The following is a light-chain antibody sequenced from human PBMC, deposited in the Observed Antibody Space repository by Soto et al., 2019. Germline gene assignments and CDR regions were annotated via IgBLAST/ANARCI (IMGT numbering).Light chain of an antibody. V-gene: IGKV3-15*01. J-gene: IGKJ2*02. Sequence: EIVMTQSPAXLSXAPGGRATLSCRASQSISSNIAWYQQKPGQAPRLLIYGASSRATGIPARFSGSGSGTEFTLTITSLEPEDFAVYYCQQRGKWPSTFGPGTKVDIK. CDR3: QQRGKWPST. CDR1: QSISSN. CDR2: GAS.